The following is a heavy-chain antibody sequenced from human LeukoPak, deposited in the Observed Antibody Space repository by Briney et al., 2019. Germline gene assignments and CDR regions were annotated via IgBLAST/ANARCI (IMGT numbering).Heavy chain of an antibody. CDR1: GFTFSSYG. J-gene: IGHJ3*02. D-gene: IGHD5-24*01. CDR3: AKDDRDGYNYDPFDI. CDR2: ISSDGSNE. Sequence: GKSLRLSCAASGFTFSSYGMHWVRQAPGKGLERVAVISSDGSNEDYADTVKGRFTISRDNSKNTLYLQMNSLRAEDTAVYYCAKDDRDGYNYDPFDIWGQGTMVTVSS. V-gene: IGHV3-30*18.